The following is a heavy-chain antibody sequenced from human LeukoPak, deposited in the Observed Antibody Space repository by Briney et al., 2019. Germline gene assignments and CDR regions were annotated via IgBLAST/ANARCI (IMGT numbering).Heavy chain of an antibody. CDR1: GGTFSSYA. D-gene: IGHD1-26*01. Sequence: ASVKVSCKASGGTFSSYAISWVRQAPGQGLEWMGGIIPIFGTANYAQKFQGRVTITADKSTSTAYMELSSLRSEDMAVYYCAREGPTMWEPQDAFDIWGQGTMVTVSS. J-gene: IGHJ3*02. CDR3: AREGPTMWEPQDAFDI. CDR2: IIPIFGTA. V-gene: IGHV1-69*06.